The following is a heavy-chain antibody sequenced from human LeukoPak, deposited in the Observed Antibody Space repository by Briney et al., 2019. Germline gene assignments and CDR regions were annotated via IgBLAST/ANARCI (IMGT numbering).Heavy chain of an antibody. CDR3: AKIGLGSSSWWYFDY. CDR1: GFTFSTYG. Sequence: GSLRLSCAASGFTFSTYGIHWVRQAPGKGLEWVALIRFDGINKFYADSVKGRFTVSRDNSKNTVHPQMSSLRAEDTAVYYCAKIGLGSSSWWYFDYWGQGALVTVSS. CDR2: IRFDGINK. V-gene: IGHV3-30*02. J-gene: IGHJ4*02. D-gene: IGHD6-13*01.